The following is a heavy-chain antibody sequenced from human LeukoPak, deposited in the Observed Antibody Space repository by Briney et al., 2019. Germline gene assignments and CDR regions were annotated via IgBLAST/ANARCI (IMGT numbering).Heavy chain of an antibody. V-gene: IGHV3-23*01. Sequence: QSGGSLRLSCAASGFPFSSYAMHWVRQAPGKGLEWVSAISGSGGSTYYADSVKGRFTISRDNSKNTLYLQMNSLRAEDTAVYYCAKGGLYGDHADYWGQGTLVTVSS. D-gene: IGHD4-17*01. CDR3: AKGGLYGDHADY. CDR1: GFPFSSYA. CDR2: ISGSGGST. J-gene: IGHJ4*02.